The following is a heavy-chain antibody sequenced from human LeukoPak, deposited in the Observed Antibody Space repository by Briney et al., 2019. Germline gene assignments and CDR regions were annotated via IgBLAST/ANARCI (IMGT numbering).Heavy chain of an antibody. CDR3: AGTYYYDSSGYSRFDH. CDR2: IHQFGNP. V-gene: IGHV4-4*02. D-gene: IGHD3-22*01. J-gene: IGHJ4*02. Sequence: SETLSLTCTVSGDSGSRSDWWSWVRQPPGKGLEWIGEIHQFGNPNYNPSLKSRVTLLVDKSSNQFSLKLSSVTAADTAVYYCAGTYYYDSSGYSRFDHWGQGTLVIVSS. CDR1: GDSGSRSDW.